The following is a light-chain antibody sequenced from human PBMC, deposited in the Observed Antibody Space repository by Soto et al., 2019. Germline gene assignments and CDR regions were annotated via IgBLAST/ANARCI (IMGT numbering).Light chain of an antibody. J-gene: IGKJ5*01. V-gene: IGKV3-15*01. CDR3: MQALQTPIT. CDR1: QSVRSN. CDR2: LGS. Sequence: IVMTRSPGILSVSQGERATLSCGASQSVRSNLAWYQQKPGQAPSLLIYLGSNRASGVPDRFSGSGSGTDFTLKISRVEAEDVGVYYFMQALQTPITFGQGTRLDMK.